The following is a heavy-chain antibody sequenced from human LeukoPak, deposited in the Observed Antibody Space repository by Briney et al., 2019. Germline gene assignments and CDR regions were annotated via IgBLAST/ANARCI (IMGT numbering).Heavy chain of an antibody. J-gene: IGHJ4*02. D-gene: IGHD2-15*01. CDR1: VDSVSINSAA. CDR3: AREGVGNPFDY. Sequence: SQTLSLTFAISVDSVSINSAAWNWLRQSPSRGLEWLGRTYYRSKWYNDYAVSVKSRITINPDTSKNQFSLQLNSVTPEDTAVYYCAREGVGNPFDYWGQGTLVTVSS. CDR2: TYYRSKWYN. V-gene: IGHV6-1*01.